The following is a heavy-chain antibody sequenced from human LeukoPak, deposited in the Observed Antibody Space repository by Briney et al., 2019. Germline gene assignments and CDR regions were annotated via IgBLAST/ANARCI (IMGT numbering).Heavy chain of an antibody. J-gene: IGHJ4*02. D-gene: IGHD6-13*01. Sequence: GGSLRLSCAASGFTLSSYAMSWVRQAPGKGLEWVSAISGSGGSTYYADSVKGRFTISRDNSKNTLYLQMNSLRAEDTAVYYCAKDRDSSSWYPLYYYFDYWGQGTLVTVSS. CDR1: GFTLSSYA. CDR2: ISGSGGST. CDR3: AKDRDSSSWYPLYYYFDY. V-gene: IGHV3-23*01.